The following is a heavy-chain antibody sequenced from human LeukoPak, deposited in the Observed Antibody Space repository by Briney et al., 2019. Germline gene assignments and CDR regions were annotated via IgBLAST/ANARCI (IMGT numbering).Heavy chain of an antibody. V-gene: IGHV1-69*01. Sequence: SVKASCKASGGTFSSYAISWVRQAPGQGLEWMGGIIPIFGTANYAQKFQGRVTITADESTSTAYVELSSLRSEDTAVYYCARDFIRGANYYYMDVWGKGTTVTISS. CDR1: GGTFSSYA. CDR2: IIPIFGTA. CDR3: ARDFIRGANYYYMDV. D-gene: IGHD3-10*01. J-gene: IGHJ6*03.